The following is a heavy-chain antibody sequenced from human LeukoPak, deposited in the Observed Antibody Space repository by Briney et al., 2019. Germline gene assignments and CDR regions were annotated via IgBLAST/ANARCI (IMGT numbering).Heavy chain of an antibody. J-gene: IGHJ4*02. D-gene: IGHD2-21*02. Sequence: SETLSLTCTVSGGSISSSSYSWGWIRQPPGKGLEWIGSIYYSGSTYYNPSLKSRVTISVDTSKNQFSLKLTSVTAADTAVYYCARYGDPNYYFDFWGQGTLVTVSS. CDR1: GGSISSSSYS. CDR3: ARYGDPNYYFDF. CDR2: IYYSGST. V-gene: IGHV4-39*07.